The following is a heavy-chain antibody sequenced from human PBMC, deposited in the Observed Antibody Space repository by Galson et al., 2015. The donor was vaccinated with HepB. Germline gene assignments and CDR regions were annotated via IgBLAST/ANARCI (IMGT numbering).Heavy chain of an antibody. Sequence: SVKVSCKASGYTFTSYGISWVRQAPGQGLEWMGWISAYNGNTNYAQKLQGRVTMTTDTSTSTAYMELRSLRSDDTAVYYCARDDPAAGIFLVAYYYYGMDVWGQGTTVTVSS. J-gene: IGHJ6*02. D-gene: IGHD6-13*01. CDR2: ISAYNGNT. CDR3: ARDDPAAGIFLVAYYYYGMDV. V-gene: IGHV1-18*01. CDR1: GYTFTSYG.